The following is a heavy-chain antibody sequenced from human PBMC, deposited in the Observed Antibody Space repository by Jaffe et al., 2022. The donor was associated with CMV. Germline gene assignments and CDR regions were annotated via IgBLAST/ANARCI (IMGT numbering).Heavy chain of an antibody. CDR2: IYSGGST. V-gene: IGHV3-53*02. D-gene: IGHD1-26*01. Sequence: EVQLVETGGGLIQPGGSLRLSCAASGFTVSSNYMSWVRQAPGKGLEWVSVIYSGGSTYYADSVKGRFTISRDNSKNTLYLQMNSLRAEDTAVYYCARMALRYSGSYNWGQGTMVTVSS. CDR3: ARMALRYSGSYN. J-gene: IGHJ3*01. CDR1: GFTVSSNY.